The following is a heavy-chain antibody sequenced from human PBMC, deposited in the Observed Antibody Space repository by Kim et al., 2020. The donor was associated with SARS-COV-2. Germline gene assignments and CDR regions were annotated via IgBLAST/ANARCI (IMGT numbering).Heavy chain of an antibody. CDR3: AKGFFSIAARPGPVGYFDY. CDR1: GFTFSSYA. J-gene: IGHJ4*02. V-gene: IGHV3-23*01. CDR2: ISGSGGST. Sequence: GGSLRLSCAASGFTFSSYAMSWVRQAPGKGLEWVSAISGSGGSTYYADSVKGRFTISRDNSKNTLYLQMNSLRAEDTAVYYCAKGFFSIAARPGPVGYFDYWGQGTLVTVSS. D-gene: IGHD6-6*01.